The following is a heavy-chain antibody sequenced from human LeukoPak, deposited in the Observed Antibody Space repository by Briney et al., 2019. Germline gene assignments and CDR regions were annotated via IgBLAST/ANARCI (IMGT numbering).Heavy chain of an antibody. Sequence: SVNVSCKASGYTFTRYYMHWVRQAPGPRLEWTGIINPSGGSTSYAQKFQGRVTMIRDTSTSTVYMELSSLRSEDTAVYYCARKAWSGYYYDYWGQGTLVTVSS. V-gene: IGHV1-46*01. J-gene: IGHJ4*02. CDR2: INPSGGST. CDR1: GYTFTRYY. CDR3: ARKAWSGYYYDY. D-gene: IGHD3-22*01.